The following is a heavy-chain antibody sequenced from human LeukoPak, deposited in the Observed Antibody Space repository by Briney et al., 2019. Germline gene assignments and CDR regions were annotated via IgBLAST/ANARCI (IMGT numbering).Heavy chain of an antibody. V-gene: IGHV4-59*11. CDR2: IYYSGST. Sequence: SETLSLACTVSGGSISSHYWSWIRQPPGKGLEWIGYIYYSGSTNYNPSLKSRVTISVDTSKNQFSLKLSSVTAADTAVYYCARDGGGEAVSELDPWGQGTLVTVSS. CDR1: GGSISSHY. D-gene: IGHD3-16*01. J-gene: IGHJ5*02. CDR3: ARDGGGEAVSELDP.